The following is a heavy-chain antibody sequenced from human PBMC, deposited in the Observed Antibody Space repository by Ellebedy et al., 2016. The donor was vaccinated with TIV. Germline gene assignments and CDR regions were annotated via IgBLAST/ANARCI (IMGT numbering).Heavy chain of an antibody. CDR3: AKDRDNYGGAPYNGMDI. J-gene: IGHJ6*02. D-gene: IGHD5-18*01. V-gene: IGHV3-9*01. CDR1: GFTFDDYG. Sequence: SLKISCAAPGFTFDDYGMYWVRQAPGKGLEWVSGVGWNSGTIGCADSVKGRFTISRDNSKNTLYLQMNSLRAEDTAVYYCAKDRDNYGGAPYNGMDIWGQGTTVTVSS. CDR2: VGWNSGTI.